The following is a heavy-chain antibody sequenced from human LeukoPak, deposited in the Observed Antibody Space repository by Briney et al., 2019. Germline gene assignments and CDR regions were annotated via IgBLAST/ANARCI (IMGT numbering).Heavy chain of an antibody. CDR2: IYSGGST. Sequence: GGSLRLSCAASGFTFSSYAMSWVRQAPGKGLEWVSVIYSGGSTYYADSVKGRFTISRDNSKNSLFLQMNSLSAEDTAVYYCARDFQHAFDYWGQGILVTVSS. CDR1: GFTFSSYA. V-gene: IGHV3-66*01. CDR3: ARDFQHAFDY. J-gene: IGHJ4*02.